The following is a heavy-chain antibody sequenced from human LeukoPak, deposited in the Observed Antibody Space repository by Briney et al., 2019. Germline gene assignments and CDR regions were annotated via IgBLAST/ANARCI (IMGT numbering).Heavy chain of an antibody. J-gene: IGHJ4*02. CDR3: AAVIDY. CDR1: GFTFSSYE. V-gene: IGHV3-48*03. CDR2: ISNSGSTK. Sequence: GGSLRLSCAATGFTFSSYEMNWIRQAPGKGLEWISYISNSGSTKYYADSVKGRFTISRDNAKNSVFLQMNSLRAEDTAVYYCAAVIDYWGQGTLVTVSS.